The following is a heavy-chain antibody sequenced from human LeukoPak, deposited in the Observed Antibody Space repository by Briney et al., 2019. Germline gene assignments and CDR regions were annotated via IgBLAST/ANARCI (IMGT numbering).Heavy chain of an antibody. J-gene: IGHJ4*02. D-gene: IGHD2-2*02. CDR3: ARGYCSSTSCYRFFDY. V-gene: IGHV4-59*11. CDR1: GGSISSHY. Sequence: SETLSLTCTVSGGSISSHYWSWIRQPPGKGLEWIGYIYYSGSTNYNPSLKSQVTISVDTSKNQFSLKLSSVTAADTAVYYCARGYCSSTSCYRFFDYWGQGTLVTVSS. CDR2: IYYSGST.